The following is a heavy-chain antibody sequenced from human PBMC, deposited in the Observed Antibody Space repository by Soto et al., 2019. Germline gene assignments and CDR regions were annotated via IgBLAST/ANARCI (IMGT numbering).Heavy chain of an antibody. D-gene: IGHD6-19*01. CDR2: IYPGDSDT. CDR3: ARDSSGWYDYYYGMDV. Sequence: PGESLKISCKGSGYSFTSYWIGWVRQMPGKGLEWMGIIYPGDSDTRYSPSFQGQVTISADKSISTAYLQWSSLKASDTAMYYCARDSSGWYDYYYGMDVWGQGTTVTVSS. J-gene: IGHJ6*02. CDR1: GYSFTSYW. V-gene: IGHV5-51*01.